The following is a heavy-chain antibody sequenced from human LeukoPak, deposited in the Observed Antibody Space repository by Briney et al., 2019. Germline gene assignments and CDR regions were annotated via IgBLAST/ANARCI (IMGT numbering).Heavy chain of an antibody. CDR3: ARGPSRDGYNFGF. CDR1: GFTFSSYA. V-gene: IGHV3-23*01. J-gene: IGHJ4*02. D-gene: IGHD5-24*01. CDR2: ISGSGGST. Sequence: PGGSLRLSCAASGFTFSSYAMSWVRQAPGKGLEWVSAISGSGGSTYYADSVKGRFTISRDNSKNTLYLQMNSLRAEDTAVYYCARGPSRDGYNFGFWGQGTLVTVSS.